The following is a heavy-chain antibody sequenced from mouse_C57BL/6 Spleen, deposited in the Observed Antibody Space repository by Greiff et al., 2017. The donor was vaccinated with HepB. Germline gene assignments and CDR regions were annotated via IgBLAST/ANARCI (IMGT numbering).Heavy chain of an antibody. D-gene: IGHD4-1*02. CDR1: GFTFSSYA. CDR2: ISDGGSYT. CDR3: ARGTRRPQLGFDY. J-gene: IGHJ2*01. Sequence: EVMLVESGGGLVKPGGSLKLSCAASGFTFSSYAMSWVRQTPEKRLEWVATISDGGSYTYYPDNVKGRFTISRDNAKNNLYLQMSHLKSEDTAMYYCARGTRRPQLGFDYWGQGTPRPVSS. V-gene: IGHV5-4*03.